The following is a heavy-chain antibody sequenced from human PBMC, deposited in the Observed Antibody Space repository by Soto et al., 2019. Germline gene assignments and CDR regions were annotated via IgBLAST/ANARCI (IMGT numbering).Heavy chain of an antibody. D-gene: IGHD2-15*01. CDR2: IYYSGST. Sequence: QVQLQESGPGLVKPSQTLSLTCTVSGGSISSGGYYWSWIRQHPGKGLEWIGYIYYSGSTYYNPPLKSXXTXSXXTSKNQFSLKLSSVTAADTAVYYCARVVAATHNDYWGQGTLVTVSS. CDR1: GGSISSGGYY. J-gene: IGHJ4*02. V-gene: IGHV4-31*03. CDR3: ARVVAATHNDY.